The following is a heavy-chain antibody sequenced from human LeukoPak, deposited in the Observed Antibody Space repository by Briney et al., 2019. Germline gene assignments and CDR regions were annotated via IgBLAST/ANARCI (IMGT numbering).Heavy chain of an antibody. CDR1: GYTFTSYG. J-gene: IGHJ6*03. CDR2: VSAYNGNT. V-gene: IGHV1-18*01. Sequence: ASVKVSCKASGYTFTSYGISWVRQAPGQGLEWMGWVSAYNGNTNYAQKLQGRVTMTTDTSTSTAYMELRSLRSDDTAVYYCASISGNGGSRDGYYYYMDVWGKGTTVTVSS. D-gene: IGHD2-15*01. CDR3: ASISGNGGSRDGYYYYMDV.